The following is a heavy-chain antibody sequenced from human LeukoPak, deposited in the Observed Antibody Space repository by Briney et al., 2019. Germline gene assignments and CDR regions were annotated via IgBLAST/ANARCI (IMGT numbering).Heavy chain of an antibody. D-gene: IGHD3-22*01. CDR2: IYYSGST. CDR1: GGSISSGDYY. CDR3: ARVVSGDYDSSGYYLPI. V-gene: IGHV4-30-4*01. Sequence: SQTLSLTCTVPGGSISSGDYYWSWIRQPPGKGLEWIGYIYYSGSTYYNPSLKSRVTISVDTSKNQFSLKLSSVTAADTAVYYCARVVSGDYDSSGYYLPIWGQGTMVTVSS. J-gene: IGHJ3*02.